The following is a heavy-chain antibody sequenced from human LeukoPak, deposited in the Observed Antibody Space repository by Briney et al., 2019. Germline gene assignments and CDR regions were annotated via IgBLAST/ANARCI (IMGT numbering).Heavy chain of an antibody. J-gene: IGHJ5*02. V-gene: IGHV3-7*05. CDR3: AGASDPWLQLT. Sequence: PGGSLRLSCAASGFTFSDYYMDWVRQAPGKGLEGVANIKYDGSEKSYVDSVRGRFTVSRDNAHTSLYLQMSSLRAEDTALYYCAGASDPWLQLTWGQGTLVTVSS. CDR1: GFTFSDYY. CDR2: IKYDGSEK. D-gene: IGHD5-24*01.